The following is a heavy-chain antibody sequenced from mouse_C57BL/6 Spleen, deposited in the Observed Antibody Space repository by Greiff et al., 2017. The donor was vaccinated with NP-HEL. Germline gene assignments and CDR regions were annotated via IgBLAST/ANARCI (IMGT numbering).Heavy chain of an antibody. J-gene: IGHJ1*03. CDR1: GYTFTNYW. CDR2: IYPGGGYT. CDR3: ARGGVTTYWYFDV. D-gene: IGHD2-2*01. Sequence: QVQLQQSGAELVRPGTSVKMSCKASGYTFTNYWIGWAKQRPGHGLEWLGDIYPGGGYTNYNEKFKGKATLTADKSSSTAYMQFSSLTSEDSAIYYCARGGVTTYWYFDVWGTGTTVTVSS. V-gene: IGHV1-63*01.